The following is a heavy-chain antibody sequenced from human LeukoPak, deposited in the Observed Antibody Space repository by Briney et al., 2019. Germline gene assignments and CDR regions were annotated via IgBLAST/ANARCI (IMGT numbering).Heavy chain of an antibody. V-gene: IGHV3-9*03. CDR3: ARGGGWSGSNWFDP. J-gene: IGHJ5*02. D-gene: IGHD3-3*01. CDR2: ISWNSGSI. CDR1: GFTFDDYA. Sequence: GGSLRLSCAASGFTFDDYAMHWVRQAPGKGLEWVSGISWNSGSIGYADSVKGRFTSSRDNAKNSLYLQMNSLRAEDMALYYCARGGGWSGSNWFDPWGQGTLVTVSS.